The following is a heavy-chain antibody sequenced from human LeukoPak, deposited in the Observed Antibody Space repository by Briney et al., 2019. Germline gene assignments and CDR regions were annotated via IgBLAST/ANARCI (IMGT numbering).Heavy chain of an antibody. V-gene: IGHV3-9*01. CDR1: GFTFDDYA. CDR2: ISWNSGSI. D-gene: IGHD6-19*01. CDR3: AKGPTVAGTLFDY. Sequence: PGGSLRLSCAASGFTFDDYAMPWVRQAPGKGLEWVSGISWNSGSIGYADSVKGRFTISRDNAKNSLYLQMNSLRAEDTALYYCAKGPTVAGTLFDYWGQGTLVTVSS. J-gene: IGHJ4*02.